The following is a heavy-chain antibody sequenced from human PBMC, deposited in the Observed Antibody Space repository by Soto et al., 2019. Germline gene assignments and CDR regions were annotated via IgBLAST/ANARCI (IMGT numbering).Heavy chain of an antibody. CDR3: ARDGWGSNWYFDI. V-gene: IGHV3-30*03. J-gene: IGHJ2*01. D-gene: IGHD3-16*01. CDR2: ISYDGKQT. CDR1: GVTFKDYG. Sequence: SLRLSCGAPGVTFKDYGMHWVRQAPGKGLEWVAVISYDGKQTYYADSVKGRFTISKDKSKRTLFLQMNSLRVDDTAGYYCARDGWGSNWYFDIW.